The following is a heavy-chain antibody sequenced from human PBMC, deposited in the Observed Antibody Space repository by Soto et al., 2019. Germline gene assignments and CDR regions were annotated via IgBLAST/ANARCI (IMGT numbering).Heavy chain of an antibody. V-gene: IGHV3-33*01. CDR2: IWHDGSEK. CDR3: ARDDTGQPTYYFDY. Sequence: GGSLRLSCAASGFTFSNYAMHWVRQAPGKGLEWVAVIWHDGSEKFYAASVRGRFTISRDSSKNTVYLQMNSLRAEDTAVYYCARDDTGQPTYYFDYWGQGTLVTVSS. J-gene: IGHJ4*02. CDR1: GFTFSNYA. D-gene: IGHD1-1*01.